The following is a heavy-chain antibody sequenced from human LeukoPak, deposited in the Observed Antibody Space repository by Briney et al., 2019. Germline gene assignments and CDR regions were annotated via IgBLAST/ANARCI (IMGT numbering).Heavy chain of an antibody. Sequence: SQTLSLTCTVSGGSISSGGYYWSWIRQPPGKGLEWIGYIYHSGSTYYNPSLKSRVTISVDRSKNQFSLKLSSVTAADTAVYYCARDSGYGLYYYYGMDVWGQGTTVTVSS. V-gene: IGHV4-30-2*01. CDR2: IYHSGST. D-gene: IGHD5-12*01. CDR1: GGSISSGGYY. CDR3: ARDSGYGLYYYYGMDV. J-gene: IGHJ6*02.